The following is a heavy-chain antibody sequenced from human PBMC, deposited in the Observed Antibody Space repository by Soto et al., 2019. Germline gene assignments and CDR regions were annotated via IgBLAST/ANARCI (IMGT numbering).Heavy chain of an antibody. CDR2: ISYSGGT. D-gene: IGHD2-21*02. CDR3: ARLIPYCGGNCYSVGAFDV. Sequence: QLLLQESGPGLVKPSETLSLTCSVSGGSISSDTYYWGWIRQAPGKGLHWIGSISYSGGTYYNPSLTSRVTMSVDTSKNQFSLILNSVTASDTAVYYCARLIPYCGGNCYSVGAFDVWGQGTMVTVSS. J-gene: IGHJ3*01. V-gene: IGHV4-39*01. CDR1: GGSISSDTYY.